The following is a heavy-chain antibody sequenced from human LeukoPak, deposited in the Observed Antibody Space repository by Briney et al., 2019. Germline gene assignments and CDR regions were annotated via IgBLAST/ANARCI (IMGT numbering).Heavy chain of an antibody. D-gene: IGHD5-18*01. CDR3: AKEGDTALVTGYFDL. V-gene: IGHV1-69*01. CDR2: IIPIFGTA. J-gene: IGHJ2*01. CDR1: GGTFGSYV. Sequence: SVNVSCKGSGGTFGSYVISGVRQAPGQGLEWMGGIIPIFGTAHYAQKFQGRLTITADESTSTVYMEMSSLRSEDTAMYYCAKEGDTALVTGYFDLWGRGTLVTVSA.